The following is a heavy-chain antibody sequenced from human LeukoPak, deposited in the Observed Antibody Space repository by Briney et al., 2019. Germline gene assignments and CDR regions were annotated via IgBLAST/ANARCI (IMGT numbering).Heavy chain of an antibody. CDR3: ARVANSGSYLLPY. Sequence: GASVKVSCKASGYTFTGYYMHWVRQAPGQGLEWMGWINPNSGDTKYAQKFQGRVTMTRDTPISTAYMELSRLRSDDTAVYYCARVANSGSYLLPYWGQGTLVTVSS. D-gene: IGHD1-26*01. CDR1: GYTFTGYY. J-gene: IGHJ4*02. V-gene: IGHV1-2*02. CDR2: INPNSGDT.